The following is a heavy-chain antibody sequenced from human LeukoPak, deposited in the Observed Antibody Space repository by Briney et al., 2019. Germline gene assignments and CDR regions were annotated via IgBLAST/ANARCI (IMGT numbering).Heavy chain of an antibody. J-gene: IGHJ6*02. D-gene: IGHD6-19*01. CDR1: AVTFTKAW. V-gene: IGHV3-15*01. CDR2: IKSESDGGTT. CDR3: TTDRISVAGPGGSFYYYGMDV. Sequence: GGSLRLSCAASAVTFTKAWMNWVRQAPGKGLEWVGRIKSESDGGTTEYAAPVRGRFIISRDDSKNTLYLQMNSLKSEDRGVYYCTTDRISVAGPGGSFYYYGMDVWGQGTTVTVSS.